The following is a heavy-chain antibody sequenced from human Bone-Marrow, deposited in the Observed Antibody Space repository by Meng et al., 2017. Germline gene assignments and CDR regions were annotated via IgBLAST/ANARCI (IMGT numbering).Heavy chain of an antibody. Sequence: GESLKISCAASGFTFGSYIMNWVRQAPGKGLEWVSSISSSSYIYYADSVKGRFTISRDNAKNSLYLQMNSLRAEDTAVYYCARGSRSWYYYCCYYGMDVWGQGTTVTVSS. D-gene: IGHD6-13*01. J-gene: IGHJ6*02. CDR2: ISSSSYI. CDR1: GFTFGSYI. V-gene: IGHV3-21*01. CDR3: ARGSRSWYYYCCYYGMDV.